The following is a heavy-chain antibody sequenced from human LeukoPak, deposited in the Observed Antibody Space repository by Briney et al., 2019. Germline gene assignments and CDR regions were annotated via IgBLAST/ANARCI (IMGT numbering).Heavy chain of an antibody. Sequence: ASVKVSCKASGYTFTSYYMHWVRQAPGQGLEWMGIINPSGGSTSYAQRFQGRVTMTRDMSTSTVYMELSSLRSEDTAVYYCARGTYYYDSSGYYPDAFGIWGQGTMVTVSS. CDR1: GYTFTSYY. D-gene: IGHD3-22*01. CDR2: INPSGGST. V-gene: IGHV1-46*01. CDR3: ARGTYYYDSSGYYPDAFGI. J-gene: IGHJ3*02.